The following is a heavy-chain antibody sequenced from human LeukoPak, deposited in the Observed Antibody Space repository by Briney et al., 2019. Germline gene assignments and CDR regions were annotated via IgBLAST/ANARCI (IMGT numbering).Heavy chain of an antibody. J-gene: IGHJ4*02. CDR3: ARDGVAVAGLFDY. CDR1: GFTLSSYW. D-gene: IGHD6-19*01. Sequence: GGSLRLSCAASGFTLSSYWMTWVRRAPGKGLEWVANINQDGSAKYYEDSVKGRFTISRDNARNSLYLQVNSLRAEDTAVYYCARDGVAVAGLFDYWGQGTLVTVSS. V-gene: IGHV3-7*01. CDR2: INQDGSAK.